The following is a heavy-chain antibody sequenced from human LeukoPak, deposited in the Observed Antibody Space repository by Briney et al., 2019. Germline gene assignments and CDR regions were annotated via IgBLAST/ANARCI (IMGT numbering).Heavy chain of an antibody. CDR1: GGAFRGYY. Sequence: SETVSLTCSVYGGAFRGYYWSWIRQPPGKGLEWIGEINHSGSTNYNPSLKSRVTISVDTSKNQFSLKLSSVTAADTAVYYCARGRVGWFDPWGQGTLVTVSS. CDR3: ARGRVGWFDP. J-gene: IGHJ5*02. CDR2: INHSGST. V-gene: IGHV4-34*01.